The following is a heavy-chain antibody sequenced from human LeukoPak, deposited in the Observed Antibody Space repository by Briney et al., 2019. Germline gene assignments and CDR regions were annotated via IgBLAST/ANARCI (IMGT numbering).Heavy chain of an antibody. D-gene: IGHD1-26*01. CDR2: ISGSGAST. V-gene: IGHV3-23*01. CDR1: GFTLSTNA. J-gene: IGHJ4*02. Sequence: GGSLRLSCLTSGFTLSTNAMSWVRQAPGKGLEWISGISGSGASTYYADSVKGRFTISRDDSRNTLYLQMNSLRGDDTAVYYCAKDLGKWESLHFFDYWGQGTLVTVSS. CDR3: AKDLGKWESLHFFDY.